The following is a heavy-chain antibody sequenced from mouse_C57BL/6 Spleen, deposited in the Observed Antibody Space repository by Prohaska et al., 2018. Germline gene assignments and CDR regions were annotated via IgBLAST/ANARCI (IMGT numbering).Heavy chain of an antibody. Sequence: PGASVKIPCKASGYPFTDYNMDCVKQSHGKSLEWIGDINPNNGGTIYNQKFKGKATLTVDKSSSTAYMELRSLTSEDTAVYYCATLYYALDYWGQGTTLTVSS. V-gene: IGHV1-18*01. D-gene: IGHD1-1*01. J-gene: IGHJ2*01. CDR2: INPNNGGT. CDR3: ATLYYALDY. CDR1: GYPFTDYN.